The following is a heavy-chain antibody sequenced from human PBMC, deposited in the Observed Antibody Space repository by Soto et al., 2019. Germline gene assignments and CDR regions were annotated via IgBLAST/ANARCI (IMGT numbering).Heavy chain of an antibody. V-gene: IGHV3-23*01. CDR1: GITFSSLA. J-gene: IGHJ6*02. CDR2: ISGSGSKT. D-gene: IGHD3-3*01. CDR3: ESGPTIFGAVSNYSYYYGLGI. Sequence: GGSLRLSCAASGITFSSLAMSWVRLAPGQGLEWVSAISGSGSKTYYADSVKGRFAISRDNSKNTLYLRMNSLRAEDTAVYYCESGPTIFGAVSNYSYYYGLGIWGQGTTVTVSS.